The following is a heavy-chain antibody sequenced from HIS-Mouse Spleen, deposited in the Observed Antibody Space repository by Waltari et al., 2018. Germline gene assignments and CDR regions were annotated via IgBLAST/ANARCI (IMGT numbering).Heavy chain of an antibody. Sequence: QLQLQESGPGLVKPSETLSLTCTVSGGSIRSSSYYWGWIRQPPGKGLGWIGSSYLSGSTYYNPSLKSRVTISVDTSKNQFSLKLSSVTAADTAVYYCAREIPYSSSWYDWYFDLWGRGTLVTVSS. CDR2: SYLSGST. D-gene: IGHD6-13*01. J-gene: IGHJ2*01. V-gene: IGHV4-39*07. CDR3: AREIPYSSSWYDWYFDL. CDR1: GGSIRSSSYY.